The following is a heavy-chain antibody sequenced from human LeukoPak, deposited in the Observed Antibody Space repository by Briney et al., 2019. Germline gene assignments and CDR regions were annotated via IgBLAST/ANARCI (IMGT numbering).Heavy chain of an antibody. CDR1: GFTLSSYS. CDR3: AREASIPIVGATLYYFDY. CDR2: ISSSSSTI. V-gene: IGHV3-48*04. D-gene: IGHD1-26*01. J-gene: IGHJ4*02. Sequence: GGSLRLSCAASGFTLSSYSMNWVRQAPGKGLEWVSYISSSSSTIYYADSVKGRFTISRDNAKNSLYLQMNSLRVEDTAVYYCAREASIPIVGATLYYFDYWGQGTLVTVSS.